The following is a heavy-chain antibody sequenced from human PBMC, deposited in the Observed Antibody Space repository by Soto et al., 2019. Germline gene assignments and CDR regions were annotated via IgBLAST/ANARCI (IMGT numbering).Heavy chain of an antibody. CDR3: AKTRDIYYGMDV. Sequence: VGSLRLSCAASGFTFRSYAMTWVRQAPGKGLEWTSTIGGRGGNTYYADSVKGRFTISRDNSKNTLFLQMDSLGAEDTALYYCAKTRDIYYGMDVWGQGTTVTVSS. CDR1: GFTFRSYA. CDR2: IGGRGGNT. D-gene: IGHD2-21*02. J-gene: IGHJ6*02. V-gene: IGHV3-23*01.